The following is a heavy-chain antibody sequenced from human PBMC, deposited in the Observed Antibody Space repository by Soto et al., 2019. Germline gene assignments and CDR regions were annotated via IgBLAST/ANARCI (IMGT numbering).Heavy chain of an antibody. CDR1: GYTFTSYA. CDR3: ARGITIFGVVSSWFDP. CDR2: INAGNGNT. Sequence: ASVKVSCKASGYTFTSYAMHCVRQAPGQRLEWMGWINAGNGNTKYSQKFQGRVTITRDTSASTAYMELSSLRSEDTAVYYCARGITIFGVVSSWFDPWGQGTLVTVSS. D-gene: IGHD3-3*01. V-gene: IGHV1-3*01. J-gene: IGHJ5*02.